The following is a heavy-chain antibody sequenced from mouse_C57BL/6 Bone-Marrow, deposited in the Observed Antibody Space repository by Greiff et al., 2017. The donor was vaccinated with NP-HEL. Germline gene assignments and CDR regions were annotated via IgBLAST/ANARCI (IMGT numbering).Heavy chain of an antibody. CDR3: ASPLAYYSSPYFDF. D-gene: IGHD2-5*01. V-gene: IGHV5-6*01. Sequence: EVQLVESGGDLVKPGGSLKLSCAASGFTFSSYGMSWVRQTPDKRLEWVATISSGGSYTYYPDSVKGRFTISRDNAKNTLYLQMSSLKSEDTALYYCASPLAYYSSPYFDFGGQGTTLTVSA. J-gene: IGHJ2*01. CDR2: ISSGGSYT. CDR1: GFTFSSYG.